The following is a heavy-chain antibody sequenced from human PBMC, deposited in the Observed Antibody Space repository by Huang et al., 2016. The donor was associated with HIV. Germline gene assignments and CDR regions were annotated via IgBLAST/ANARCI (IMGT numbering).Heavy chain of an antibody. CDR3: ARPLTGTTALGY. V-gene: IGHV4-39*01. CDR2: IYYSGNI. J-gene: IGHJ4*02. Sequence: QLQLQESGPGLVKPSETLSLTCTVSGSSISSSYYWGWIRQPPGKGLEWIGNIYYSGNISYNPSLKSRVTISVDTSKNHISLKLDSVTAADTAVYYCARPLTGTTALGYWGQGTLVTVSS. D-gene: IGHD1-20*01. CDR1: GSSISSSYY.